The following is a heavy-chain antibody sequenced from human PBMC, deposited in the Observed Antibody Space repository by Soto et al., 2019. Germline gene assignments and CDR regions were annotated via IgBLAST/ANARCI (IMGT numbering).Heavy chain of an antibody. Sequence: GGSLRLSCTASGFTFGDYAMSWFRQAPGKGLEWVGFIRSKAYGGTTEYAASVKGRFTISRDDSKSIAYLQMNSLKTEDTAVYYCTLYSSSKGGYYGMDVWGQGTTVTVSS. CDR1: GFTFGDYA. CDR2: IRSKAYGGTT. J-gene: IGHJ6*02. D-gene: IGHD6-13*01. V-gene: IGHV3-49*03. CDR3: TLYSSSKGGYYGMDV.